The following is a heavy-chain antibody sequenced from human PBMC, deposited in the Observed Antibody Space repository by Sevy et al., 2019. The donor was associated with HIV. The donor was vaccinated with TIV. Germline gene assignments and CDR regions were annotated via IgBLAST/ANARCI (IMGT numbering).Heavy chain of an antibody. D-gene: IGHD7-27*01. V-gene: IGHV3-23*01. J-gene: IGHJ4*02. CDR2: ISDTGTST. CDR3: AKYAGDFPHFDY. Sequence: GGSLRLSCAASGFTFRTFAMSWVRQAPGKGLQRVSSISDTGTSTYYADSVEGRFPISRDNSKKTLYLQMNSLRAEDTALYYCAKYAGDFPHFDYWCQGTLVTVSS. CDR1: GFTFRTFA.